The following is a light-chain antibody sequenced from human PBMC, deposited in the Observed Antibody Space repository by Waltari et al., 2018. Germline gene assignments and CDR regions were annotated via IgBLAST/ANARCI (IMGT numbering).Light chain of an antibody. Sequence: DIQMTQSPSTLSASVGDRVTLTCRASQSISSWVAWYQQKPGKAPKLLIYKASSLQSGVPSRFSGSGSGTEFTLTISSLQPDDFATYYCQQYNSSPYTFGQGTKLEIK. CDR3: QQYNSSPYT. J-gene: IGKJ2*01. V-gene: IGKV1-5*03. CDR2: KAS. CDR1: QSISSW.